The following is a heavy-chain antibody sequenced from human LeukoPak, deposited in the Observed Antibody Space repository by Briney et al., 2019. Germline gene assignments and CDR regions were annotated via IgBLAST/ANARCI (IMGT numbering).Heavy chain of an antibody. CDR1: GFTFSSYA. CDR3: ARDGIWSGESGSMDV. V-gene: IGHV3-30-3*01. D-gene: IGHD3-10*01. CDR2: ISYDGSNK. J-gene: IGHJ6*02. Sequence: PGGSLRLSCAASGFTFSSYAMHWVRQAPGKGLEWVAVISYDGSNKYYADSVKGRFTISRDNSKNTLYLQMNSLRAEDTAVYYCARDGIWSGESGSMDVWGQGTTVTVSS.